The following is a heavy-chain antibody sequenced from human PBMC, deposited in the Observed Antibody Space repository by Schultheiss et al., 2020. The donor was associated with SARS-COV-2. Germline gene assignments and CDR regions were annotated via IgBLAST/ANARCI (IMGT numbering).Heavy chain of an antibody. J-gene: IGHJ4*02. D-gene: IGHD6-13*01. CDR2: IKQDGSEK. V-gene: IGHV3-7*01. CDR1: GFTFSSYA. CDR3: AKDRAGGAAVTPNDY. Sequence: GGSLRLSCAASGFTFSSYAMSWVRQAPGKGLEWVANIKQDGSEKYYVDSVKGRFTISRDNAKNSLYLQMNSLRAEDTAVYYCAKDRAGGAAVTPNDYWGQGTLVTVS.